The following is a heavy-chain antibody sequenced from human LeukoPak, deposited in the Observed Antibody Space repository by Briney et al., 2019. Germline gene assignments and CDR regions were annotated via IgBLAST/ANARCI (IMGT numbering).Heavy chain of an antibody. CDR2: VYHSGST. CDR3: ARYRGGSGYHFDY. V-gene: IGHV4-4*02. J-gene: IGHJ4*02. Sequence: PSETLSLTCAVSGGSISSSYWWSWVRQPPGKGLEWIGEVYHSGSTNYYPSLKSRVTISLDKSKNQFSLKLTSVTAADTAVYYCARYRGGSGYHFDYWGQGTLVTVSS. CDR1: GGSISSSYW. D-gene: IGHD5-12*01.